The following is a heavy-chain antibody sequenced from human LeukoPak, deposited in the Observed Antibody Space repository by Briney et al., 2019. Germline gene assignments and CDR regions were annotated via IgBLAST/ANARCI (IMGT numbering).Heavy chain of an antibody. D-gene: IGHD2-21*02. CDR3: TTDPYPPHIVVVTAIHGSPPDY. J-gene: IGHJ4*02. V-gene: IGHV3-23*01. Sequence: GGSLRLSCAASGFTFSSYAMSWVRQAPGKGLEWVSAISGSGGSTYYADSVKGRFTISRDNSKNTLYLQMNSLRAEDTAVYYCTTDPYPPHIVVVTAIHGSPPDYWGQGTLVTVSS. CDR1: GFTFSSYA. CDR2: ISGSGGST.